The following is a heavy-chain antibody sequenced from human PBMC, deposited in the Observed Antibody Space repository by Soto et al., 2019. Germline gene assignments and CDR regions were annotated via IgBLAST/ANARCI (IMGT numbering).Heavy chain of an antibody. V-gene: IGHV3-11*06. Sequence: GGSLRLSCTASGFTLSDHYMSWICQAPGKGLEWIGYSSNSGSFTRYADSVKGRFSISRDNAKNSLYLQINSLRGDDTAIYYCVKSGDNYNALDYWGQGTPVTVSS. J-gene: IGHJ4*02. D-gene: IGHD1-1*01. CDR1: GFTLSDHY. CDR2: SSNSGSFT. CDR3: VKSGDNYNALDY.